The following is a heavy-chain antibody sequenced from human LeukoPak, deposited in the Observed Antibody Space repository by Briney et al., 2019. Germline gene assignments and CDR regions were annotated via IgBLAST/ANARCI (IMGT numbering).Heavy chain of an antibody. V-gene: IGHV3-11*04. J-gene: IGHJ6*03. CDR2: ISSSGSTI. CDR1: GFTFSDYY. Sequence: PGGSLRLSCAASGFTFSDYYMSWIRQAPGKGLEWVSYISSSGSTIYYADSVKGRFTISRDNAKNSLYLQMNSLRAEDTAVYYCARAVAGTMYYYYYMDVWGKGTTVTVSS. CDR3: ARAVAGTMYYYYYMDV. D-gene: IGHD6-19*01.